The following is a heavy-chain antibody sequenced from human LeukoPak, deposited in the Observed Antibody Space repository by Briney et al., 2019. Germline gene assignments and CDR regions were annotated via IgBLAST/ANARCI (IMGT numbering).Heavy chain of an antibody. V-gene: IGHV3-13*01. D-gene: IGHD3-22*01. CDR3: ARQARYYDSSGYSPGDDAFDI. CDR1: GFTFSSYD. J-gene: IGHJ3*02. CDR2: IGTAGDT. Sequence: GGSLRLSCAASGFTFSSYDMHWVRQATGKGLEWVSAIGTAGDTYYPGSVKSRFTISRENAKNSLYLQMNSLRAEDTAVYYCARQARYYDSSGYSPGDDAFDIWGQGIMVTVSS.